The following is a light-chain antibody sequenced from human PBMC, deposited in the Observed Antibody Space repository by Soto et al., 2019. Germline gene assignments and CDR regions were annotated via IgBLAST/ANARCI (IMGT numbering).Light chain of an antibody. CDR2: GAS. V-gene: IGKV3-15*01. CDR3: QHYSNWPPT. J-gene: IGKJ3*01. Sequence: EIVMTQSPGTLSVSPGERATLSCRASQSVSSSLAWYQQRPGQAPRLLIYGASTRATGVPARFSGSGSGTEFTLTITSLQSEDFGVYHCQHYSNWPPTFGPGTKVEIK. CDR1: QSVSSS.